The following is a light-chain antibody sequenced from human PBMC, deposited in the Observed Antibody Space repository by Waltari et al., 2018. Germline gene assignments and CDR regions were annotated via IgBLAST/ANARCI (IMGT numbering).Light chain of an antibody. V-gene: IGLV2-14*03. J-gene: IGLJ3*02. CDR1: ISDGGGFNS. CDR3: SSQSTNSVVL. CDR2: DVI. Sequence: QSALTQPAPVSGSPGQAITISCPGTISDGGGFNSCFWYQVHPGQAPRVMIYDVINRPSGVSARFSASKSGNTASLTISGLQVEDEGVYYCSSQSTNSVVLFGGGTKLTVL.